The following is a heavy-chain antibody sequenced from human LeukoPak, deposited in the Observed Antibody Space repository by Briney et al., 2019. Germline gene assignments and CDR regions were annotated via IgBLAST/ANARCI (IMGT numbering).Heavy chain of an antibody. Sequence: GGSLRLSCAASGFTFSSYWMSWVRQAPGKGLECVANIKQDGSEKYYVDSVKGRFTISRDNAKKSLFLHMNSLRADDTAVYYCARVPGGSGWPLYFDYWGHGTLVTVSS. D-gene: IGHD6-19*01. CDR1: GFTFSSYW. J-gene: IGHJ4*01. CDR3: ARVPGGSGWPLYFDY. V-gene: IGHV3-7*01. CDR2: IKQDGSEK.